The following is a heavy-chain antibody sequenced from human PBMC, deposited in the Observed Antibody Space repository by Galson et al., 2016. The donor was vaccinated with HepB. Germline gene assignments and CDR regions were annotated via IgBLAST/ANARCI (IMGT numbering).Heavy chain of an antibody. CDR1: GGSVSSSNYY. CDR3: ARRSPRWSTFDF. CDR2: LFYSGRT. Sequence: LSLTCTVSGGSVSSSNYYWDWIRQPPGKGLEWSGSLFYSGRTYYNPSLKSRVNIFVDTSKNQFPLNLGSVTATDTAVYYCARRSPRWSTFDFWGQGTPVTVSS. V-gene: IGHV4-39*01. D-gene: IGHD4-23*01. J-gene: IGHJ4*02.